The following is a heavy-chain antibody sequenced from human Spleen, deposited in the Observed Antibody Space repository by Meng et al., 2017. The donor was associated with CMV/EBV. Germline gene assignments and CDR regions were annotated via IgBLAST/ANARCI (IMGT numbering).Heavy chain of an antibody. CDR1: GFIFRSYS. D-gene: IGHD2-2*01. J-gene: IGHJ4*02. Sequence: GESLKISCAASGFIFRSYSVNWVRQTAGKGLEWVSYISSSGSTIYYADSVKGRFTISRDNAKNSLYLQMNSLRAEDTAVYYCARVGYCSSTSCYGQFDYWGQGTLVTVSS. V-gene: IGHV3-48*04. CDR3: ARVGYCSSTSCYGQFDY. CDR2: ISSSGSTI.